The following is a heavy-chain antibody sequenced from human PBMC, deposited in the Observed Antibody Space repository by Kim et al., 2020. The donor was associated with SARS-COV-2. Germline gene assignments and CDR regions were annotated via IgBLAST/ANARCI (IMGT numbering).Heavy chain of an antibody. CDR3: ARVQLGYSYGPTEFDY. D-gene: IGHD5-18*01. Sequence: GGSLRLSCAASGFTFSSYSMNWVRQAPGKGLEWVSSISSSSSYIYYADSVKGRFTISRDNAKNSLYLQMNSLIAEDTAVYYCARVQLGYSYGPTEFDYWGQGTLVTVSS. CDR1: GFTFSSYS. CDR2: ISSSSSYI. V-gene: IGHV3-21*01. J-gene: IGHJ4*02.